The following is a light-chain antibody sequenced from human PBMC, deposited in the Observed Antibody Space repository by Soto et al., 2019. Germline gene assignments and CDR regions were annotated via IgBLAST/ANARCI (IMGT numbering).Light chain of an antibody. J-gene: IGLJ1*01. V-gene: IGLV2-18*02. CDR2: DVS. CDR1: SSDVGSYNR. Sequence: QSVLTQPPSVSGSPGQSVAISCSGTSSDVGSYNRVSWYQQPPGTAPKLMIYDVSNRPSGVPDRFSGSKSGNTASLTISGHQAEDEADYYCSSFTTSSTYVFGTGTKLTVL. CDR3: SSFTTSSTYV.